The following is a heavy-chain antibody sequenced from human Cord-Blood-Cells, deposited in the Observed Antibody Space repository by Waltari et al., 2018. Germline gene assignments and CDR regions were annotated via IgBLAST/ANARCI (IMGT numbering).Heavy chain of an antibody. CDR2: INHSGST. Sequence: QVQLQQWGAGLLKPSETLSLTCAVYGGSFSGYYWSWIRQPPGKGLEWIGEINHSGSTNSHPSLKSRVTISVDTSKNQFSLKLSSVTAADTAVYYCARRARGSGSYYAFDIWGQGTMVTVSS. D-gene: IGHD3-10*01. J-gene: IGHJ3*02. CDR3: ARRARGSGSYYAFDI. V-gene: IGHV4-34*01. CDR1: GGSFSGYY.